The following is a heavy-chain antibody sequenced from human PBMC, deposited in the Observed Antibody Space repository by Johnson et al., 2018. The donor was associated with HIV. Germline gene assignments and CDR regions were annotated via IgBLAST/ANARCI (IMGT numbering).Heavy chain of an antibody. CDR3: ARGEDGVDAFDI. Sequence: MQLVESGGGLVQPGGSLRLSCAASGFTFKSYWMSWVRQAPGEGPEWVANIKQDGTEKYYGDSMRGRFTISRDNARNSLYLEMNGLRAEDTAVYSCARGEDGVDAFDIWGQGTMVTVSS. J-gene: IGHJ3*02. D-gene: IGHD4-17*01. CDR2: IKQDGTEK. CDR1: GFTFKSYW. V-gene: IGHV3-7*01.